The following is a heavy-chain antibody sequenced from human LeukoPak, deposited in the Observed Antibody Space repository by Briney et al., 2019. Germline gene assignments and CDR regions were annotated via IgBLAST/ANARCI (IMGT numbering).Heavy chain of an antibody. V-gene: IGHV3-30-3*01. CDR3: ARGRPHGNDY. CDR1: GFTFSSYA. Sequence: GGPLRLSCAASGFTFSSYAMHWVRQAPGKGLEWVAVISYDGSNKYYADSVKGRFTISRDNSKNTLYLQMNSLRAEDTAVYYCARGRPHGNDYWGQGTLVTVSS. CDR2: ISYDGSNK. D-gene: IGHD4-23*01. J-gene: IGHJ4*02.